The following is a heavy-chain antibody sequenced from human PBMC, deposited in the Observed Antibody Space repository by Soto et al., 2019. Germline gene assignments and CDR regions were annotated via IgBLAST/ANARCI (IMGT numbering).Heavy chain of an antibody. CDR3: VRDRKYLRVTGNWFDS. Sequence: GASAEGSRTSSGSPVANYGISWVRQDPGQGLEWMGWISGNNGATNYAPKVQDRITMTLDTSTGVVSMALRSLTSDDTAIYYCVRDRKYLRVTGNWFDSWGRGNLVTASS. CDR1: GSPVANYG. J-gene: IGHJ5*01. CDR2: ISGNNGAT. D-gene: IGHD1-1*01. V-gene: IGHV1-18*04.